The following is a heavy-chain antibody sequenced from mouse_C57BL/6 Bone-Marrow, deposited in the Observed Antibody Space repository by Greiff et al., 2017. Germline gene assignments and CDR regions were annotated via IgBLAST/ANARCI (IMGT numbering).Heavy chain of an antibody. CDR1: GYTFTDHT. D-gene: IGHD1-1*01. V-gene: IGHV1-78*01. J-gene: IGHJ4*01. CDR3: ARETNYYGSSDAMDY. Sequence: QVQLQQSDAELVKPGASVKISCKVSGYTFTDHTIHWMKQRPEQGLEWIGYIYPRDGSTKYNEKFKGKATLTADKSSSTAYMQLNSLTSEDSAVDFCARETNYYGSSDAMDYWGQGTAVTVSS. CDR2: IYPRDGST.